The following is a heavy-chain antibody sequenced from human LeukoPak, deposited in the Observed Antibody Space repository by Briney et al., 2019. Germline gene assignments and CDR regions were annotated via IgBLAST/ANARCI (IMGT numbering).Heavy chain of an antibody. CDR1: GFTVSSNY. CDR3: AKDHSVDTAFGMDV. J-gene: IGHJ6*02. D-gene: IGHD5-18*01. CDR2: IYSGGSI. Sequence: GGSLRLSCAASGFTVSSNYMSWVRQAPGKGLEWVSVIYSGGSIYYADSVKGRFTISRDNSKNTLYLQMNSLRAEDTAVYYCAKDHSVDTAFGMDVWGQGTTVTVSS. V-gene: IGHV3-66*01.